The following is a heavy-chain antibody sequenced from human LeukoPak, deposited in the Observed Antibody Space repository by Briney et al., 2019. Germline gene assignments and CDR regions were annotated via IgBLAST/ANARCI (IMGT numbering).Heavy chain of an antibody. J-gene: IGHJ4*02. CDR1: GFTVSSDY. CDR3: ARATLDN. CDR2: IYSGGST. V-gene: IGHV3-53*01. Sequence: PGGSLRLSCAASGFTVSSDYISWVRQAPGKGLEWVSAIYSGGSTNYADSARARFTISRDNSKNTVYLQMNSLRVEDTAVYYCARATLDNWGQGTLVTVSS.